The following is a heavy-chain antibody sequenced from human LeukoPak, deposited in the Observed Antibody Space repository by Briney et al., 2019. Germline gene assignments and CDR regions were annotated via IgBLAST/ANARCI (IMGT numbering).Heavy chain of an antibody. CDR3: ARALNYYDSSGYYLVGY. D-gene: IGHD3-22*01. V-gene: IGHV3-23*01. CDR1: GFTFSNSA. CDR2: ISGSGGST. Sequence: GGSLRLSCAASGFTFSNSAMSWVRQAPGKGLEWVSTISGSGGSTSYADSVRGRVTISRDNARDTLYLQMNSLRAEDTAVYYCARALNYYDSSGYYLVGYWGQGTLVTVSS. J-gene: IGHJ4*02.